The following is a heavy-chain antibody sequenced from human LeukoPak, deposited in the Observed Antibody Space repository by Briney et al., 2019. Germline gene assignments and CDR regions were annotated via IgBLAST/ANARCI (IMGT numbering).Heavy chain of an antibody. D-gene: IGHD3-22*01. CDR1: GGSFSGCY. Sequence: SGTLSLTCAVYGGSFSGCYWSWIRQPPGKGLEWIGEINHSGSTNYNPSLKSRVTISVDTSKNQFSLKLSSVTAADTAVYYCARTEIYYYDSSGYYYWGQGTLVTVSS. J-gene: IGHJ4*02. CDR2: INHSGST. V-gene: IGHV4-34*01. CDR3: ARTEIYYYDSSGYYY.